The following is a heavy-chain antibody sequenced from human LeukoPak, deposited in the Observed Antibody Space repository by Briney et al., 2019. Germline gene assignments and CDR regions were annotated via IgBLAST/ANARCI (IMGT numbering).Heavy chain of an antibody. Sequence: KVSCKASGGTFSSYAISWVRQAPGQGLEWMGGIIPIFGTANYAQKFQGRVTITTDESTSTAYMELSSLRSEDTAVYYCARDSRDYYDSSGYLKYYYYYMDVWGKGTMVTVSS. CDR3: ARDSRDYYDSSGYLKYYYYYMDV. D-gene: IGHD3-22*01. J-gene: IGHJ6*03. CDR1: GGTFSSYA. CDR2: IIPIFGTA. V-gene: IGHV1-69*05.